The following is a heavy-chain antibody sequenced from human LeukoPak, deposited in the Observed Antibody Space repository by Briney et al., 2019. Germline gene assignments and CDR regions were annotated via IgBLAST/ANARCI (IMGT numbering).Heavy chain of an antibody. D-gene: IGHD1-26*01. CDR3: VKDSVWEPGDY. CDR1: GFTFDDYA. CDR2: ISWNSGSI. Sequence: PGRSLRLSCAASGFTFDDYAMHWVRQAPGKGLEWVSGISWNSGSIGYADSVKGRFTISRDNAKNSLYLQMNSLRVEDTAVYYCVKDSVWEPGDYWGQGTLVTVSP. J-gene: IGHJ4*02. V-gene: IGHV3-9*01.